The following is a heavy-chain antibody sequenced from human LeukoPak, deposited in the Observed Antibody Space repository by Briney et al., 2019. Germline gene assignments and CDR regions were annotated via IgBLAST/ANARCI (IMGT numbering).Heavy chain of an antibody. CDR2: IYCSGST. CDR1: GGSISSYY. Sequence: SETLSLTCTVSGGSISSYYWSWIRQPPGRGLEWIGYIYCSGSTNYNPSLKSRVTISVDTSKNQFSLKLSSVTAADTAVYYCAGSYYYDSSSIDYWGQGTLVTVSS. CDR3: AGSYYYDSSSIDY. J-gene: IGHJ4*02. V-gene: IGHV4-59*01. D-gene: IGHD3-22*01.